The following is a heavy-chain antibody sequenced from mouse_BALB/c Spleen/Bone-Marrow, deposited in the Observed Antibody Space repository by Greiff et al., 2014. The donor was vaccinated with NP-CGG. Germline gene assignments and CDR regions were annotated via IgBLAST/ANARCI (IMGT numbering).Heavy chain of an antibody. Sequence: QVQLQQPGAELVRPGTSVKVSCQGSGYAFTNYLIEWVKQRPGQGLEWIVVINSGSGGTKYNEKFKGKATLTADKSSSTAYMQLSSLTSDDSAVYFCARAITDAMDYWGQGTSVTASS. D-gene: IGHD2-4*01. J-gene: IGHJ4*01. CDR2: INSGSGGT. CDR3: ARAITDAMDY. CDR1: GYAFTNYL. V-gene: IGHV1-54*01.